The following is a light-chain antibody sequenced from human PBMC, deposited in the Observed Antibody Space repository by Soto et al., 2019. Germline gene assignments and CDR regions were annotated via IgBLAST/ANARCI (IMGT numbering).Light chain of an antibody. CDR1: SSDVGGYNF. V-gene: IGLV2-14*03. J-gene: IGLJ1*01. Sequence: QSALTQPASVSGSPGQSVTISCAGTSSDVGGYNFVSWYQQHPGKAPQLMIYDVSSRPSGVSNRFSGSKSGNTASLTISGLQAEDEADYYCSSYTSSYTYVFGTGTKLTV. CDR3: SSYTSSYTYV. CDR2: DVS.